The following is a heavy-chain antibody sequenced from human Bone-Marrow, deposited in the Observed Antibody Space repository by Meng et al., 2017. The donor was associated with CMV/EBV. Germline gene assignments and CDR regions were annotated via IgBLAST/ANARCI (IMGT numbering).Heavy chain of an antibody. CDR3: ARGMATSDVFDV. Sequence: GESLKISCAASGFTFKSYTMNWVRQAPGKGLEWVSVIYTGGSTYYADSVKGRFTISRDSSKNTLSLQMNSLRTEDTAVYYCARGMATSDVFDVWGQGTMVTVSS. J-gene: IGHJ3*01. CDR2: IYTGGST. V-gene: IGHV3-66*02. D-gene: IGHD5-12*01. CDR1: GFTFKSYT.